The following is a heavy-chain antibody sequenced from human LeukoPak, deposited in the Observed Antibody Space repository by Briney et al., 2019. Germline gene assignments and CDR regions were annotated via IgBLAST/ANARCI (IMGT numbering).Heavy chain of an antibody. CDR3: ARGGSRHWTFDY. CDR2: IYSAGDT. J-gene: IGHJ4*02. V-gene: IGHV3-66*02. D-gene: IGHD3/OR15-3a*01. CDR1: GFTASGTY. Sequence: PGGSLRLSCAASGFTASGTYMNWVRQAPGQWLGLVSVIYSAGDTYYADAVKGRFTISRDNSKNTLYLQMNSLRHEDVAVYYSARGGSRHWTFDYWGQGTLVTVSS.